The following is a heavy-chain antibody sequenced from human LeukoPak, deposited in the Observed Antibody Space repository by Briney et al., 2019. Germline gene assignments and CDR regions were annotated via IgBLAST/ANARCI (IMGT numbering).Heavy chain of an antibody. D-gene: IGHD3-10*01. J-gene: IGHJ4*02. Sequence: PGGSLRLSCTVSGFTVSSNSMSWVRQAPGKGLEWVSFIYSDNTHYSDSVKGRFTISRDNSKNTLYLQMNSLRAEDTAVYYCARARFGEFSLFDYWGQGTLVTVSS. V-gene: IGHV3-53*01. CDR2: IYSDNT. CDR3: ARARFGEFSLFDY. CDR1: GFTVSSNS.